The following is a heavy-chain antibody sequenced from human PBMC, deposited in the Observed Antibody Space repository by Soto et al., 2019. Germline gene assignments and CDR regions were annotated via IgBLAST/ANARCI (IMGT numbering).Heavy chain of an antibody. D-gene: IGHD1-20*01. CDR1: GVSISSGGYY. J-gene: IGHJ5*02. CDR2: IYYSGST. Sequence: QVQLQESGPGLVKPSQTLSLTCTVSGVSISSGGYYWSWIRQRPGKGLEWIGYIYYSGSTYYNPSHKSRVTISVDTSKNQFSLKLSSVTAADTAVYYCARVGGINWFDPWGQGTLVTVSS. V-gene: IGHV4-31*03. CDR3: ARVGGINWFDP.